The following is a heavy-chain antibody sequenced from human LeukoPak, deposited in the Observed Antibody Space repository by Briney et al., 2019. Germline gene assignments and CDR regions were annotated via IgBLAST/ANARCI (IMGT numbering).Heavy chain of an antibody. D-gene: IGHD6-19*01. V-gene: IGHV4-59*08. Sequence: SETLSLTCTVSGGSITSYYWSWIRQPPGKGLEWIGFIYYSGSTNYNPSLKSRVTISVDTSKNQFSLNLSSVTAADTAVYYCARGGSSGWLDYWGQGTLVTVSS. J-gene: IGHJ4*02. CDR2: IYYSGST. CDR3: ARGGSSGWLDY. CDR1: GGSITSYY.